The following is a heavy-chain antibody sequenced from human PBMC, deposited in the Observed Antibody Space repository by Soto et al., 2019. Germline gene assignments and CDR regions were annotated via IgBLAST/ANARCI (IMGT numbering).Heavy chain of an antibody. Sequence: QVQLVESGGGVVQPGRSLRLSCAASGFSFSSYGMHWVRQAPGKGLEWVAVISYDGSNKYYADSAKGRFTISRDNSNNTLYLQMNSLRAEDTAVYYCAKESVAGTSGIYYFDYWGQGTLVTVSP. CDR1: GFSFSSYG. D-gene: IGHD6-19*01. CDR3: AKESVAGTSGIYYFDY. J-gene: IGHJ4*02. CDR2: ISYDGSNK. V-gene: IGHV3-30*18.